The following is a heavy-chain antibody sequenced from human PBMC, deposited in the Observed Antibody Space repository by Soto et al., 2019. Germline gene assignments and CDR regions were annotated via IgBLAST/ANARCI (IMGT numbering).Heavy chain of an antibody. Sequence: QVQLVESGGGVVQPGRSLRLSCAASGFTFSSYGMHWVRQAPGKGLEWVAVISYDGSNKYYADSVQGRFTVSRDNSKNTLYLQMNSLRPEDTAVYYCARPVEPFYYYGMDVWGQGTTVTVSS. CDR2: ISYDGSNK. CDR3: ARPVEPFYYYGMDV. V-gene: IGHV3-30*03. J-gene: IGHJ6*02. CDR1: GFTFSSYG.